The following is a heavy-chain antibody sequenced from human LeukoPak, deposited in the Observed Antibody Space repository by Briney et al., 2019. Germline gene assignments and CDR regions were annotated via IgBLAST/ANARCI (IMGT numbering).Heavy chain of an antibody. Sequence: SVKVSCKASGFTFTSSAVQWVRQARGQRLEWIGWIVVGSGNTNYAQKFQERVTITRDMSTSTAYMELSSLRSEDTAMYYCAALMVESQHNDYWGQGTLVTVSS. CDR2: IVVGSGNT. J-gene: IGHJ4*02. CDR1: GFTFTSSA. V-gene: IGHV1-58*01. D-gene: IGHD3-10*01. CDR3: AALMVESQHNDY.